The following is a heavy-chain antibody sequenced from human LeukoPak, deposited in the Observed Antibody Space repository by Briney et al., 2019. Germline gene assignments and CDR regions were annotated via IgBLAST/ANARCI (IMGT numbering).Heavy chain of an antibody. D-gene: IGHD3-22*01. CDR3: ARGGGYDSSGRGDY. J-gene: IGHJ4*02. CDR2: MNPNSGNT. CDR1: GYTFTGYY. V-gene: IGHV1-8*02. Sequence: GASVKVSCKASGYTFTGYYMHWVRQAPGQGLEWMGWMNPNSGNTGYAQKFQGRVTMTRNTSISTAYMELSSLRSEDTAVYYCARGGGYDSSGRGDYWGQGTLVTVSS.